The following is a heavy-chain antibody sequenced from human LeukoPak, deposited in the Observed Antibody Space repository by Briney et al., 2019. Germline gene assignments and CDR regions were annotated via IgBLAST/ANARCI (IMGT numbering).Heavy chain of an antibody. V-gene: IGHV3-11*05. J-gene: IGHJ4*02. Sequence: GGSLRLSCAASAFTFSDYYMSWIRQAPGKGLEWVSYISSSSSYTNYADSVKGRFTISRDSAKNSLYLQMNSLRADDTAVYYCARGRARGFAAPFDYWGQGTLVTVSS. CDR2: ISSSSSYT. CDR3: ARGRARGFAAPFDY. CDR1: AFTFSDYY. D-gene: IGHD3-10*01.